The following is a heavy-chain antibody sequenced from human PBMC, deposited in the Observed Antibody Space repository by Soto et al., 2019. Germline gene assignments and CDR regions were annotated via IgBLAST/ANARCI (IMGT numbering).Heavy chain of an antibody. CDR3: ATLYSSSALYYYYGMDV. CDR2: INPNSGGT. J-gene: IGHJ6*04. D-gene: IGHD6-6*01. V-gene: IGHV1-2*02. Sequence: QVQLVQSGAEVKKPGASVKVSCKASVYTFTGYYMHWVRQAPGQGLEWMGWINPNSGGTNYAQKFQGRVTMTGDTFISKAYMELSRLRSDDTVVYYCATLYSSSALYYYYGMDVWGKGTTVTVSS. CDR1: VYTFTGYY.